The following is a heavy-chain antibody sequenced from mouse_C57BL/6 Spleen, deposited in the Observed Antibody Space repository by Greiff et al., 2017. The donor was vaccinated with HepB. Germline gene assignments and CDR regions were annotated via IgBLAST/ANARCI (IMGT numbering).Heavy chain of an antibody. CDR1: GYTFTSYW. D-gene: IGHD2-4*01. CDR3: ARGGAIYYDYEVDAMDY. J-gene: IGHJ4*01. Sequence: QVQLQQPGAELVKPGASVKLSCKASGYTFTSYWMHWVKQRPGQGLEWIGMIHPNSGSTNYNEKFKSKATLTVDKSSSTAYMQLSSLTSEDSAVYYCARGGAIYYDYEVDAMDYWGQGTSVTVSS. CDR2: IHPNSGST. V-gene: IGHV1-64*01.